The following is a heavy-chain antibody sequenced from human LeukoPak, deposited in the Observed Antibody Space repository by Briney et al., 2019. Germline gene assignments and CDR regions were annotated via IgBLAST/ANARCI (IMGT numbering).Heavy chain of an antibody. J-gene: IGHJ4*02. D-gene: IGHD2-21*02. CDR3: ANLAYCGGDCPRPPFDY. CDR2: ISYDGSNK. V-gene: IGHV3-30*18. Sequence: GGSLRLSCAAPGFTFSSYGMHWVRQAPGKGLEWVAVISYDGSNKYYADSVKGRFTISRDNSKNTLYLQMNSLRAEDTAVYYCANLAYCGGDCPRPPFDYWGQGTLVTVSS. CDR1: GFTFSSYG.